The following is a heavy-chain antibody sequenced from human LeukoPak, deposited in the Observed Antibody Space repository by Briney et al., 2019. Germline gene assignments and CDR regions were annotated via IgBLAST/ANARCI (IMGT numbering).Heavy chain of an antibody. D-gene: IGHD3-10*01. J-gene: IGHJ4*02. CDR1: GGSISSSNW. CDR3: AQLWFGELLYCY. V-gene: IGHV4-4*02. Sequence: PSETLSLTCAVSGGSISSSNWWSWVRQPPGKGLEWIGEIYHSGSTNYNPSLKSRVTISVDTSKNQFSLKLSSVTAADTAVYYCAQLWFGELLYCYWGQGTLVTVSS. CDR2: IYHSGST.